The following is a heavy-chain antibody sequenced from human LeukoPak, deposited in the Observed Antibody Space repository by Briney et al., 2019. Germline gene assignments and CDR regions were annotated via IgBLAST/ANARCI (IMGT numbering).Heavy chain of an antibody. CDR3: AKDPRHYGSGSDSIDY. V-gene: IGHV3-23*01. J-gene: IGHJ4*02. CDR1: GFTFSSYA. D-gene: IGHD3-10*01. Sequence: GGSLRLSCAASGFTFSSYAMSWVRQAPGKGLEWVSAISGSGGSTYYADSVKGRFTISRDNSKNTLYLQMNSLRAEDTAVYYCAKDPRHYGSGSDSIDYWGQGTLVTVSS. CDR2: ISGSGGST.